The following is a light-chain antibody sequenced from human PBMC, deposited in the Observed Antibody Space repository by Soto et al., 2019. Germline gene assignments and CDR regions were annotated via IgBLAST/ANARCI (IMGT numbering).Light chain of an antibody. V-gene: IGKV3-20*01. CDR1: QSVSSSY. Sequence: EIVLTQSPGTLSLSPGARATLSCRASQSVSSSYLAWYQQKPGQAPRLLIYAASRRATGSPDRFSGSGSGTDFTLTISRLEPEDFAVYYCQQYDSSLYTFGQGTKLEI. CDR3: QQYDSSLYT. CDR2: AAS. J-gene: IGKJ2*01.